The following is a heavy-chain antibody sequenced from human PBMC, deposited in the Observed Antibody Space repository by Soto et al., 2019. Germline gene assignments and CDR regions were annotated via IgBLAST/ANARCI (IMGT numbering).Heavy chain of an antibody. CDR1: GFTFSSYG. CDR2: IWYDGSNK. Sequence: GGSLRLSCAASGFTFSSYGMHWVRQAPGKGLEWVAVIWYDGSNKYYADSVKGRFTISRDNSKNTLYLQMNSLRAEDTAVYYCARVGIRSSRYYYYYGMDVWGQGTTVTVSS. CDR3: ARVGIRSSRYYYYYGMDV. J-gene: IGHJ6*02. D-gene: IGHD6-13*01. V-gene: IGHV3-33*01.